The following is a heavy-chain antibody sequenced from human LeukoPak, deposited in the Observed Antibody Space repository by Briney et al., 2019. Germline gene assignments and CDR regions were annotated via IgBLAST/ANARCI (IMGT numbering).Heavy chain of an antibody. V-gene: IGHV3-11*01. CDR1: GFTFSSYA. J-gene: IGHJ6*02. D-gene: IGHD2-15*01. Sequence: PGGSLRLSCAASGFTFSSYAMSWIRQAPGRGLEWLSDISGSGDTIYYADSVKGRFTISRDNAKNSLYLQMNSLRAEDTAVCSCARVGYRSGGHCYRPPHFYYGMDVWGQGTTVTVSS. CDR3: ARVGYRSGGHCYRPPHFYYGMDV. CDR2: ISGSGDTI.